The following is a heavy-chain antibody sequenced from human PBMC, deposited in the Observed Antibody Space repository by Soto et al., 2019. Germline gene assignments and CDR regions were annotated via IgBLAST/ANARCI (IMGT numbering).Heavy chain of an antibody. CDR1: GDSINTYYY. Sequence: SETLSLTCAVSGDSINTYYYWRWIRQPPGKVLGWIGHSYYTGGTFYSPSLKSRLALSVDTSKNQFSLRLSSVTAADTAVYYCARDTASKDYDSHSYYPHFDSWGQGALVTVSS. CDR2: SYYTGGT. J-gene: IGHJ5*01. CDR3: ARDTASKDYDSHSYYPHFDS. V-gene: IGHV4-30-4*01. D-gene: IGHD3-22*01.